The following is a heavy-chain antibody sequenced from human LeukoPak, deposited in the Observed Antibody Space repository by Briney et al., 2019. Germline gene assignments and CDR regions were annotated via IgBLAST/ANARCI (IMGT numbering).Heavy chain of an antibody. CDR3: ARVATVTTLNFDD. Sequence: SETLSLTCTVSGGSISNGGYYWSWIRQHPGKGLEWIGYIHYSGDTFHNPSLKSRLSISVDTSKNQFSLELSSVTAVDTAVFYCARVATVTTLNFDDWGQGTLVTVSS. J-gene: IGHJ4*02. CDR2: IHYSGDT. CDR1: GGSISNGGYY. V-gene: IGHV4-31*03. D-gene: IGHD4-17*01.